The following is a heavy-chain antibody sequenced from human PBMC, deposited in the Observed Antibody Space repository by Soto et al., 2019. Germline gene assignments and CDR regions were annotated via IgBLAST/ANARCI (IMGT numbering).Heavy chain of an antibody. CDR2: IYSGGST. CDR1: GFTVSSNY. J-gene: IGHJ4*02. V-gene: IGHV3-66*01. CDR3: ASGRGYSYGWLGNYFDY. D-gene: IGHD5-18*01. Sequence: EVQLVESGGGLVQPGGSLRLSCAASGFTVSSNYMSWVRQAPGKGLAWVSVIYSGGSTYSADSVKGRFTISRDNSKNTLYRQMYSMRAEDTAVYYCASGRGYSYGWLGNYFDYLCQGTLVTVSS.